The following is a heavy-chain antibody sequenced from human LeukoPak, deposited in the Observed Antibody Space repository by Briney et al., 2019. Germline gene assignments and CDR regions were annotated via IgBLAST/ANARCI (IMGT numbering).Heavy chain of an antibody. Sequence: GGSLRLSCAASGFTFNSYAMHWVRQAPGKGLEWVAVIWFDGSNKYYADSVKGRFTISRDNSKNTLYLQMNSLRAEDTAVYYCARGPFCSGGSCYYFDYWGQGTLVTVSS. CDR1: GFTFNSYA. CDR2: IWFDGSNK. D-gene: IGHD2-15*01. CDR3: ARGPFCSGGSCYYFDY. J-gene: IGHJ4*02. V-gene: IGHV3-30*19.